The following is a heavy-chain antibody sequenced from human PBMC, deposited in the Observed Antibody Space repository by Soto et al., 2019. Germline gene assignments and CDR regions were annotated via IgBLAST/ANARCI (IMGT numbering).Heavy chain of an antibody. CDR2: IYYSGST. CDR1: GGSISSYY. D-gene: IGHD3-10*01. J-gene: IGHJ4*02. CDR3: AIVRAHMVRGVISLNYFDY. Sequence: SETLSLTCTVSGGSISSYYWSWIRQPPGKGLEWIGYIYYSGSTNYNPSLKSRVTISVDTSKNQFSLKLSSVTAADTAVYYCAIVRAHMVRGVISLNYFDYWGQGTLVTVSS. V-gene: IGHV4-59*01.